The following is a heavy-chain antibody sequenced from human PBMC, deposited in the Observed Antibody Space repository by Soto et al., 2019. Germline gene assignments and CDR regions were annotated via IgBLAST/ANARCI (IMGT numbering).Heavy chain of an antibody. CDR3: AREGDCTNGVCYTVAYYYYGMDV. Sequence: GGSLRLSCAASGFTVSSYAMHWVRQAPGKGLEWVAVISYDGSNKYYADSVKGRFTISRDNSKNTLYLQMNSLRAEDTAVYYCAREGDCTNGVCYTVAYYYYGMDVWGQGTTVTVSS. J-gene: IGHJ6*02. D-gene: IGHD2-8*01. CDR1: GFTVSSYA. CDR2: ISYDGSNK. V-gene: IGHV3-30-3*01.